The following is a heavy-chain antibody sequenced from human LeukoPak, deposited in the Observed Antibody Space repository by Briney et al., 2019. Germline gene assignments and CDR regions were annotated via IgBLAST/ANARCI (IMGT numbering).Heavy chain of an antibody. CDR2: ISSSSSYI. D-gene: IGHD6-13*01. V-gene: IGHV3-21*01. CDR3: ARDAEPPIAAAGTIDWFDP. CDR1: GFTFSSYS. J-gene: IGHJ5*02. Sequence: PGGSLRLSCAASGFTFSSYSMNWVRQAPGKGLEWVSSISSSSSYIYYADSVKGRFTISRDNAKSSLYLQMNSLRAEDTAVYYCARDAEPPIAAAGTIDWFDPWGQGTLVTVSS.